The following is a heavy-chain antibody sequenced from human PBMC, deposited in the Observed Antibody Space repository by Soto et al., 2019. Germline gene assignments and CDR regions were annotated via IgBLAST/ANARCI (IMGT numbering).Heavy chain of an antibody. D-gene: IGHD4-4*01. CDR1: GFTFSSYA. CDR2: ISGSGGST. Sequence: GGSLRLSCAASGFTFSSYAMSWVRQAPGKGLEWVSAISGSGGSTYYADSVKGRFTISRDNSKNTLYLQMNSLRAEDTAVYYCAKDQDPVTTFLAVWYYGMDVWGQGTTVTVSS. CDR3: AKDQDPVTTFLAVWYYGMDV. J-gene: IGHJ6*02. V-gene: IGHV3-23*01.